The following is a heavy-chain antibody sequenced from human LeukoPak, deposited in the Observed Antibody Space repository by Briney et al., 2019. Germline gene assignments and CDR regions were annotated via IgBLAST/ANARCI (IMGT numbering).Heavy chain of an antibody. J-gene: IGHJ6*02. CDR2: IYYSGST. Sequence: GTPSLTRTVSGGSISSSSYYWGWIRPPPGKGLEWVGSIYYSGSTYYNPSLKSRVTISVDTPKNQFSLKLRSVTAADTGLYYCARLTPSSGYSPHHFHGLDVWGQGTTVTVSS. CDR1: GGSISSSSYY. CDR3: ARLTPSSGYSPHHFHGLDV. D-gene: IGHD3-22*01. V-gene: IGHV4-39*01.